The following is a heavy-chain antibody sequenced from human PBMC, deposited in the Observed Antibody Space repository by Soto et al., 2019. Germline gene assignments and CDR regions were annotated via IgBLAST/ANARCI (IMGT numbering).Heavy chain of an antibody. CDR1: GFTFSSYA. J-gene: IGHJ5*02. V-gene: IGHV3-23*01. CDR3: AKEPYGSYWYGNWFDP. Sequence: EVQLLESGGGLVQPGGSLRLSCAASGFTFSSYAMSWVRQAPGKGLEWVSAISGRGGSTYYADSVKGRFTISRDNSQNTLYLQMNSLRAEDTAVYYCAKEPYGSYWYGNWFDPWGQGTLVTVSS. CDR2: ISGRGGST. D-gene: IGHD6-13*01.